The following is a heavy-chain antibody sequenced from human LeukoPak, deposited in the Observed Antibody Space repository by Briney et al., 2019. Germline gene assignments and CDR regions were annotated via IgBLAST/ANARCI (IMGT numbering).Heavy chain of an antibody. Sequence: GGSLRLSCAASGFTFSSYNMDWARQAPGRGLEWVSFIDSSSRYIYQADSVKGRFTISRDNAKSSVFLQMNSLRAEDTAVYYCARVGGHCTSTSCPPPDYWGQGTLVTVSS. V-gene: IGHV3-21*01. D-gene: IGHD2-2*01. CDR2: IDSSSRYI. CDR1: GFTFSSYN. CDR3: ARVGGHCTSTSCPPPDY. J-gene: IGHJ4*02.